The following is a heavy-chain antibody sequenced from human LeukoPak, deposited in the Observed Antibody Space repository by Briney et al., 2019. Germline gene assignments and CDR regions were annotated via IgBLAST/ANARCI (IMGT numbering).Heavy chain of an antibody. CDR2: ISGSGGST. CDR3: AKDGSRSYYGSGSFLPAWFDP. V-gene: IGHV3-23*01. CDR1: GSTFSSYA. Sequence: GGSLRLSCAASGSTFSSYAMSWVRQAPGKGLEWVSAISGSGGSTYYADSVKGRFTISRDNSKNTLYLQMNSLRAEDTAVYYCAKDGSRSYYGSGSFLPAWFDPWGQGTLVTVSS. D-gene: IGHD3-10*01. J-gene: IGHJ5*02.